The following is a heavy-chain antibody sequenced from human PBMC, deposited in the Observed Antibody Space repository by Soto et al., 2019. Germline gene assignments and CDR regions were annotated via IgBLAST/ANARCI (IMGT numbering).Heavy chain of an antibody. D-gene: IGHD1-26*01. V-gene: IGHV3-23*01. CDR3: ARDRHPYSAKYYFDY. J-gene: IGHJ4*02. Sequence: SGGSLRLSCAASGFTFTTYAMNWVRQPPGKGLEWVSSISGSGAYTYYADSEQGRFTISRDNSKNTLNLQMNSLRAEDTAVYYCARDRHPYSAKYYFDYWGQGTLVTVSS. CDR1: GFTFTTYA. CDR2: ISGSGAYT.